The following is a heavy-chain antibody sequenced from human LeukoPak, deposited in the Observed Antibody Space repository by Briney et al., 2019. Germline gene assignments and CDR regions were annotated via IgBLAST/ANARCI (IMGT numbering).Heavy chain of an antibody. V-gene: IGHV1-18*04. Sequence: ASVKVSCKASGYTFTSYGISWVRQAPGQGLEWMGWISAYNGNTNYAQKLQGRVTMTTDTSTSTAYMELRSLRSDDTAVYYCARDDADSSGWYEVDYWGQGTLVTVSS. CDR2: ISAYNGNT. D-gene: IGHD6-19*01. J-gene: IGHJ4*02. CDR3: ARDDADSSGWYEVDY. CDR1: GYTFTSYG.